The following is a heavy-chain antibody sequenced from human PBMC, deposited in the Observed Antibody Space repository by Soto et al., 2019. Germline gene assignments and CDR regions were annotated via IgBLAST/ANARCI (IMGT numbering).Heavy chain of an antibody. Sequence: QVELQESGPGRVKPSQTLSLTCTVSGESITTGGYWSWVRLLPGKGLEWIGYIFYSGSTYYNPSPSLNSRLCMSVDTSKNQFSLNLIAVTAADSSVYFCATTTGSGRLDFWGQGTLVTVSS. CDR3: ATTTGSGRLDF. J-gene: IGHJ4*02. D-gene: IGHD1-1*01. CDR2: IFYSGST. CDR1: GESITTGGY. V-gene: IGHV4-31*03.